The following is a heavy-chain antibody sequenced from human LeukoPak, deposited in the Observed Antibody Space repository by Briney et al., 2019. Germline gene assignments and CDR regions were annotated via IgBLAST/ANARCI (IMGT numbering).Heavy chain of an antibody. CDR2: MNPNSGNT. Sequence: GASVKVSCKASGYTFTSYDINWVRQATGQGLEWMGWMNPNSGNTGYAQKFQGRVTMTRNTSISTAYMELSSLRSEDTAVYYCARVLPYCSSTSCSTQGAFDIWGQGTMVTVSA. D-gene: IGHD2-2*01. V-gene: IGHV1-8*01. J-gene: IGHJ3*02. CDR1: GYTFTSYD. CDR3: ARVLPYCSSTSCSTQGAFDI.